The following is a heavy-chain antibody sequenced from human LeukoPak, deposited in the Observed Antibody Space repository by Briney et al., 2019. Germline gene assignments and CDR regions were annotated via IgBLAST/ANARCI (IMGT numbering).Heavy chain of an antibody. J-gene: IGHJ4*02. CDR3: ARIGGSGTYWDY. D-gene: IGHD3-10*01. CDR1: GFTFSDYW. Sequence: GGSLRLSFSASGFTFSDYWMSWVRQAPGKGLEWVANIKYHGSDEHYVDSVRGRFTISRDNAKNSLFLQMNSLRAEDTAVYYCARIGGSGTYWDYWGQGTLVTVSS. CDR2: IKYHGSDE. V-gene: IGHV3-7*01.